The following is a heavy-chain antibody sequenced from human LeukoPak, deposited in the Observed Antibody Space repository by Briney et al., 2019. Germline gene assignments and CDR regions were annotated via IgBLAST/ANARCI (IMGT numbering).Heavy chain of an antibody. J-gene: IGHJ4*02. CDR2: IYYSGST. CDR1: GGSISGSSYY. V-gene: IGHV4-39*01. D-gene: IGHD3-16*01. Sequence: SETLSLTCTVSGGSISGSSYYWGWIRQPPGKGLEWIGSIYYSGSTYYNPSLKSRVTISVDTSKNQFSLKLNSVTATDTAVYTGPSHFGPWGQETLVTFSS. CDR3: PSHFGP.